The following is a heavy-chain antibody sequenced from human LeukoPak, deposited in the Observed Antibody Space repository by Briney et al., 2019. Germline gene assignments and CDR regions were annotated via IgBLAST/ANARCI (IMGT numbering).Heavy chain of an antibody. Sequence: SVKVSCKASGGTFSSYAISWVRQAPGQGLEWMGGIIPIFGTANYAQKFQGRVTITADESTSTAYMELSSLRSEDTAVYYCARSETNSNCGGDCYSNYFDYWGQGTLVTVSS. CDR2: IIPIFGTA. CDR1: GGTFSSYA. CDR3: ARSETNSNCGGDCYSNYFDY. D-gene: IGHD2-21*02. V-gene: IGHV1-69*13. J-gene: IGHJ4*02.